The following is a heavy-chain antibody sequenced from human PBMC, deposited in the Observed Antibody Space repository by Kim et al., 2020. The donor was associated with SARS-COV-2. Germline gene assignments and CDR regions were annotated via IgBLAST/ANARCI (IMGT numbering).Heavy chain of an antibody. J-gene: IGHJ4*02. Sequence: SETLSLTCTVSGGSISSSSYYWGWIRQPPGKGLEWIGSIYYSGSTYYNPSLKSRVTISVDTSKNQFSLKLSSVTAADTAVYYCASHNDWGVTAIHPIDYWGQGTLVTVSS. CDR3: ASHNDWGVTAIHPIDY. V-gene: IGHV4-39*01. CDR1: GGSISSSSYY. D-gene: IGHD2-21*02. CDR2: IYYSGST.